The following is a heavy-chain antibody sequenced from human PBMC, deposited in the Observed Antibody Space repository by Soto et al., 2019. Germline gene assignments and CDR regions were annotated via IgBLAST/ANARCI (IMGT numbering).Heavy chain of an antibody. CDR1: GYSFTNYG. D-gene: IGHD6-19*01. CDR2: ISAYNGNT. Sequence: QDQLVQSGVEVKKPGASVKVSCKASGYSFTNYGITWVRQAPGQGFEWMGWISAYNGNTNYAPKFHGRVTMTTDASTSTAYLELRSLRSDDTAVYYCARDRGVAPPVAGNTHYYYYMDVWGKGTTVTVSS. J-gene: IGHJ6*03. V-gene: IGHV1-18*01. CDR3: ARDRGVAPPVAGNTHYYYYMDV.